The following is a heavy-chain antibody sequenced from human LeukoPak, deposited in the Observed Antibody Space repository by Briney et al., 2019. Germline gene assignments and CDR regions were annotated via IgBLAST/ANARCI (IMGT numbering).Heavy chain of an antibody. V-gene: IGHV3-30*18. CDR1: GFTFSSYG. J-gene: IGHJ4*02. Sequence: PGGSLRLSCAASGFTFSSYGMHWVRQAPGKGLEWVAVISYDGSNKYYADSVKGRFTISRDNSKNTLYLQMNSLRADDTAIYYCAKGRALEVVAAFNYWGQGTVVTASS. D-gene: IGHD2-15*01. CDR2: ISYDGSNK. CDR3: AKGRALEVVAAFNY.